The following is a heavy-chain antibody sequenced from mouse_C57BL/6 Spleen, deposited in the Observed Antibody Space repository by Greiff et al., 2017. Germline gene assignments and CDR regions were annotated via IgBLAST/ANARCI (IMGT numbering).Heavy chain of an antibody. V-gene: IGHV5-9*01. CDR1: GFTFSSYT. D-gene: IGHD2-5*01. Sequence: EVQLVESGGGLVKPGGSLKLSCAASGFTFSSYTMSWVRQTPEKRLEWVATISGGGGNTYYPDSVKGRFTISRDNAKNTLYLQRSSLRSEDTALYYCARRNSNLYYAMDYWGQGTSVTVSS. J-gene: IGHJ4*01. CDR2: ISGGGGNT. CDR3: ARRNSNLYYAMDY.